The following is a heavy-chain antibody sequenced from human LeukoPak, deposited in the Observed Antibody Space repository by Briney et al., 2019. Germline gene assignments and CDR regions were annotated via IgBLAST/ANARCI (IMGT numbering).Heavy chain of an antibody. CDR2: IRSKANSYAT. Sequence: PGGSLRLSCAASGFTFNGSAMHWVRQASGKGLEWVGRIRSKANSYATAYAASVKGRFTISRDDSKNTAYLQMNSLKTEDTAVYYCTRLTWSDVDYWGQGTLVTVSS. J-gene: IGHJ4*02. CDR1: GFTFNGSA. D-gene: IGHD1-1*01. V-gene: IGHV3-73*01. CDR3: TRLTWSDVDY.